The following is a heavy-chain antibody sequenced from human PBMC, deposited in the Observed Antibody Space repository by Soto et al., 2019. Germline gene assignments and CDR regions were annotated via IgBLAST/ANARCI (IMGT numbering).Heavy chain of an antibody. CDR3: AGPMIVGVNYGMDV. CDR2: INRDGGSR. Sequence: RLGESGGGLVQPGGSLRLSCVAPGFNLSRYWMNWVRQAPGKGLEWVATINRDGGSRNYAASVRGRFTISRDSAGNSVIREMNSLRGDDVGVYFCAGPMIVGVNYGMDVWGHGTTVSVSS. D-gene: IGHD3-3*01. J-gene: IGHJ6*02. CDR1: GFNLSRYW. V-gene: IGHV3-7*01.